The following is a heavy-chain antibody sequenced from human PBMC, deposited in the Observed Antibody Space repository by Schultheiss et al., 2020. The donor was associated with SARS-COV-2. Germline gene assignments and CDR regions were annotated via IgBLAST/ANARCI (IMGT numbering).Heavy chain of an antibody. J-gene: IGHJ6*02. CDR2: INHSGST. D-gene: IGHD6-13*01. Sequence: GSLRLSCAVYGGSFSGYYWSWIRQPPGKGLEWIGEINHSGSTNYNPSLKSRVTISVDTSKNQFSLKLSSVTAADTAVYYCARGYRIAAAGTGGSYYYYYGMDVWGQGTTDTVSS. CDR3: ARGYRIAAAGTGGSYYYYYGMDV. CDR1: GGSFSGYY. V-gene: IGHV4-34*01.